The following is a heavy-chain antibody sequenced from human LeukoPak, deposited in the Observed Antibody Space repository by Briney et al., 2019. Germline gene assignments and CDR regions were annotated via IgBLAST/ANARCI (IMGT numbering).Heavy chain of an antibody. V-gene: IGHV7-4-1*02. CDR1: GYTFTSYA. J-gene: IGHJ5*02. CDR2: INTNTGNP. CDR3: AKASYSSSWYWFDP. Sequence: GASVKVSCKASGYTFTSYAMNWVRQAPGQGLEWMGWINTNTGNPTYAQGFTGRFVFSLDTSVSTAYLQISSLKAEDTAVYYCAKASYSSSWYWFDPWGQGTLVTVSS. D-gene: IGHD6-13*01.